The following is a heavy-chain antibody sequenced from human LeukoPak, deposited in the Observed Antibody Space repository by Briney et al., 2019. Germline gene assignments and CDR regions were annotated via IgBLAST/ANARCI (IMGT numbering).Heavy chain of an antibody. CDR2: IYPGDSDT. Sequence: GESLKISCKGSGYSFTSYWIGWVRQMPGKGLEWMGIIYPGDSDTRYSPSFQGQVTISADKSISTAYLQWSSLKASDTAMYYRARIEKRVVVPAAMRAHLDYYYYYMDVWGKGTTVTISS. D-gene: IGHD2-2*01. CDR1: GYSFTSYW. CDR3: ARIEKRVVVPAAMRAHLDYYYYYMDV. J-gene: IGHJ6*03. V-gene: IGHV5-51*01.